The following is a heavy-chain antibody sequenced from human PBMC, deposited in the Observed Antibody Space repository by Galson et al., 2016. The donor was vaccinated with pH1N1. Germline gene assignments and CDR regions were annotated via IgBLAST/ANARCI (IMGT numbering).Heavy chain of an antibody. V-gene: IGHV1-69*13. Sequence: SVKVSCKASGGFSTNHAIRWVRQAPGQGLEWMGGIIPIFGTTKFSQKFQGRITVTADEARRTIYMEVRSLRSDDTAIYYCARSTYRGGWYLSSFEVWGQGSPVIVSS. D-gene: IGHD6-19*01. CDR1: GGFSTNHA. CDR2: IIPIFGTT. J-gene: IGHJ4*02. CDR3: ARSTYRGGWYLSSFEV.